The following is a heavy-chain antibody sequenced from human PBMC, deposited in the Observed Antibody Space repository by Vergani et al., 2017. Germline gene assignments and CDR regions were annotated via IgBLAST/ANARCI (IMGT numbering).Heavy chain of an antibody. CDR3: AREVRRLRYFD. V-gene: IGHV3-30*04. D-gene: IGHD3-9*01. CDR1: GFTFSSYA. Sequence: QVQLVESGGGVVQPGRSLRLSCAASGFTFSSYAMYWVRQAPGKGLEWVAIISYDGSNKYYADSGKGRFTISRDNSTNTLYLRMNSLGAEDTAVYYCAREVRRLRYFDWGKGTLVTVSS. CDR2: ISYDGSNK. J-gene: IGHJ4*02.